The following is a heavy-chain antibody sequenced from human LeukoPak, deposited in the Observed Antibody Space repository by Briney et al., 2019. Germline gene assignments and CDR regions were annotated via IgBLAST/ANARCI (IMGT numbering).Heavy chain of an antibody. Sequence: PGGSLRLSCAASGFTFSSYSMNWLGQAPGKGLAWVSYISSSSCTIYYADSVKGRFNISRDNAKNSLYLQMNSLRAEDTAVYYCARDSVYCSSTSCYGYYYGMDVWGQGTTVTVSS. CDR1: GFTFSSYS. V-gene: IGHV3-48*01. CDR3: ARDSVYCSSTSCYGYYYGMDV. D-gene: IGHD2-2*01. CDR2: ISSSSCTI. J-gene: IGHJ6*02.